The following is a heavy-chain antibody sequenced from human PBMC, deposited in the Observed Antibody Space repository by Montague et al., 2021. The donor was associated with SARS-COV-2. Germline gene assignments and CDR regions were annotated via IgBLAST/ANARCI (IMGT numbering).Heavy chain of an antibody. D-gene: IGHD3-9*01. CDR2: IYSNGDK. CDR1: GFSLSTPNVG. V-gene: IGHV2-5*01. J-gene: IGHJ4*02. Sequence: PALVKPTQTLTLTCTFSGFSLSTPNVGVAWIRQPPGKALEWLAVIYSNGDKRYSPSLQRRLTITKGTSRNQVVLSLTNVDPLDTATYYCAHLIRYYDIFTGIPFDDWGQGTQVTVPS. CDR3: AHLIRYYDIFTGIPFDD.